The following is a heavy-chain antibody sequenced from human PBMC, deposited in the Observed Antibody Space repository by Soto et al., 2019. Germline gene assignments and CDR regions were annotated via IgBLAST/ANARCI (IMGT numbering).Heavy chain of an antibody. CDR3: VRGPRPSSVGTGAF. CDR1: GFTFSSYA. Sequence: QVQLAESGGGVVQPGRSLTLSCAASGFTFSSYAMYWVRQAPGKGLEWVAVIWFDGSTIHYADSVKGRFSISRDNAQNILFLEMTALRDDDTAVYYCVRGPRPSSVGTGAFWGQGSPVTVSS. CDR2: IWFDGSTI. V-gene: IGHV3-33*03. J-gene: IGHJ4*02. D-gene: IGHD3-10*01.